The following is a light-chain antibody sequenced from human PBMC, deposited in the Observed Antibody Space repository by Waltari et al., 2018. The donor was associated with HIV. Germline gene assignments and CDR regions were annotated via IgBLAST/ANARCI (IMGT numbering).Light chain of an antibody. CDR2: EVT. J-gene: IGLJ1*01. CDR3: CSYAGSYV. CDR1: SSNVGSDDL. Sequence: QSALTQPASVSGSPGQSITISCTGTSSNVGSDDLVSWYQQHPGEAPKLIIYEVTKRPSGVSNRFSGSKSGNTASLTISGLQAEDEADYYCCSYAGSYVFGTGTKVTVL. V-gene: IGLV2-23*02.